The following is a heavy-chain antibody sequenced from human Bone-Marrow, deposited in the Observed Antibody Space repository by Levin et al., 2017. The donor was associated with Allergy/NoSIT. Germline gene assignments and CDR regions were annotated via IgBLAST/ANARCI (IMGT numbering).Heavy chain of an antibody. V-gene: IGHV3-9*01. CDR3: ATSSAWFRTLGDF. CDR1: GFIFDDYA. Sequence: GGSLRLSCAASGFIFDDYAMHWVRQVPGKGLEWVSGISWNSGSINYADSVKGRFTITRDNAKNSLYLEMNSLGPEDTAFYYCATSSAWFRTLGDFWGQGTLVTVSS. D-gene: IGHD6-19*01. J-gene: IGHJ4*02. CDR2: ISWNSGSI.